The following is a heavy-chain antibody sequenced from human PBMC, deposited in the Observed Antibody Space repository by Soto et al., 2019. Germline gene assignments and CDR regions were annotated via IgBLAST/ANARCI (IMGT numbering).Heavy chain of an antibody. CDR2: VYYSGTT. J-gene: IGHJ4*02. D-gene: IGHD4-17*01. V-gene: IGHV4-61*01. CDR3: TRTTAVPNSLRSRYFFDY. CDR1: GGYVSDKTYY. Sequence: QVQLQESGPGLLKPSEALSLTCSVSGGYVSDKTYYWSWIRQPPGKRLEWIGYVYYSGTTNYNPSLKSRVTISVDLSKNQFSLRLSSVTTADTALYYCTRTTAVPNSLRSRYFFDYWGQGTLVTVSS.